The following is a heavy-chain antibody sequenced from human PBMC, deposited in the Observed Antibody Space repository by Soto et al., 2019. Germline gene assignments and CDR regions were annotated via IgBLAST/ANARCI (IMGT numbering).Heavy chain of an antibody. CDR2: IIPIFGTA. D-gene: IGHD3-22*01. J-gene: IGHJ4*02. V-gene: IGHV1-69*13. CDR1: GGTFSSYA. CDR3: AREFHKAEYYYDSSGHFDY. Sequence: ASVKVSCKASGGTFSSYAISWVRQAPGQGLEWMGGIIPIFGTANYAQKFQGRVTITADESTSTAYMELSSLRSEDTAVYYCAREFHKAEYYYDSSGHFDYWGQGTLVTVS.